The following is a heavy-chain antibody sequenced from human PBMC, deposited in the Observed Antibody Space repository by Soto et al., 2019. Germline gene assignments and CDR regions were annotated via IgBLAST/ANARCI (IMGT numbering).Heavy chain of an antibody. Sequence: AGGSLRLSCAASGFTFSSYGMHWVRQAPGKGLEWVAVIWYDGSNKYYADSVKGRFTISRDNSKNTLYLQMNSLRAEDTAVYYCARSSTTVTTKGYFDYWGQGTLVTVSS. CDR1: GFTFSSYG. V-gene: IGHV3-33*01. D-gene: IGHD4-17*01. CDR3: ARSSTTVTTKGYFDY. J-gene: IGHJ4*02. CDR2: IWYDGSNK.